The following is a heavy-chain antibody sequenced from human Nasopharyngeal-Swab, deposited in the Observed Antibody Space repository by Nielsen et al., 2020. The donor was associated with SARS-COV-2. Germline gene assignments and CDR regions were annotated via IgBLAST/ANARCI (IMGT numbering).Heavy chain of an antibody. D-gene: IGHD3-16*02. J-gene: IGHJ4*02. CDR2: ISWNSGSI. CDR3: AKDELTFGGVIASFDY. V-gene: IGHV3-9*01. Sequence: GGSLRLSCAASGFTFDDYAMHWVRQAPGKGLEWVSGISWNSGSIGYADSVKGRFTISRDNAKNSLYLQMNSLRAEDTALYYCAKDELTFGGVIASFDYWGQGTLVTVSS. CDR1: GFTFDDYA.